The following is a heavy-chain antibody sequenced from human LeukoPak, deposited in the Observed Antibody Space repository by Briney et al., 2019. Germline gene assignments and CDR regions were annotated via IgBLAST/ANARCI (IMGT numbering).Heavy chain of an antibody. Sequence: TSETLSLTCSVSGDSISNSDFYWVWVRQPPGKGLEWIVSIYYRGNTYYNPSLKSRVTISVDTSKKQFSLNLSSVTAADTAIYYCARQGSAAYCSGGSCVPYGMDVWGQGTTVTVSS. J-gene: IGHJ6*02. CDR3: ARQGSAAYCSGGSCVPYGMDV. CDR2: IYYRGNT. D-gene: IGHD2-15*01. CDR1: GDSISNSDFY. V-gene: IGHV4-39*01.